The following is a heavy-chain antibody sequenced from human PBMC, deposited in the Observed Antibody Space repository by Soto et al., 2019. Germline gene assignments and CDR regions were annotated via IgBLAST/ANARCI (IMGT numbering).Heavy chain of an antibody. V-gene: IGHV3-72*01. CDR1: GFNFSDHY. D-gene: IGHD1-26*01. CDR3: ARSSGSYYLDYYYSGMDV. Sequence: GGSLRLSCAASGFNFSDHYMDWVRQAPGKGLEWVGRTRNKANSYTTESAASVKGRLTISRDDSKNSLYLQMNSLKTEDTAVYYCARSSGSYYLDYYYSGMDVWRQGTTVTVSS. CDR2: TRNKANSYTT. J-gene: IGHJ6*02.